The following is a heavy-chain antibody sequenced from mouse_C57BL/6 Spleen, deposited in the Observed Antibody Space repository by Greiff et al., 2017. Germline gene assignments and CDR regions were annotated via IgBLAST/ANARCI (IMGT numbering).Heavy chain of an antibody. CDR3: ARGSTMMTTDWYFDV. V-gene: IGHV1-47*01. CDR1: GYTFTTYP. J-gene: IGHJ1*03. Sequence: QVQLQQSGAELVKPGASVKMSCKASGYTFTTYPIEWMKQNHGKSLAWIGNFHPYNDDTKYNEKFKGKATLTVEKSSSTVYLELSRLTSDDSAVYYCARGSTMMTTDWYFDVGGTGTTVNVSS. D-gene: IGHD2-4*01. CDR2: FHPYNDDT.